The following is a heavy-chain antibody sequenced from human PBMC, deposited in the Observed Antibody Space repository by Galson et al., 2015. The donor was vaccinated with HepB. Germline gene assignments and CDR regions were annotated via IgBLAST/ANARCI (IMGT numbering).Heavy chain of an antibody. CDR3: ARSRLGAWAVLGGLGA. J-gene: IGHJ5*02. CDR1: GYYFSSYG. Sequence: SVKVSCKASGYYFSSYGFNWVRQAPGQGLQWVGWISAYNGDTKYSERFQGRVTMTTDTSTTTASMELRSLTSDDTAVYYCARSRLGAWAVLGGLGAWGQGTLVSGSS. V-gene: IGHV1-18*01. CDR2: ISAYNGDT. D-gene: IGHD6-19*01.